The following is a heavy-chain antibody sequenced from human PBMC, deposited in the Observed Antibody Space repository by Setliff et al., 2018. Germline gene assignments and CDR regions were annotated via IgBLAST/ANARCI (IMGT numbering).Heavy chain of an antibody. CDR2: ISAYDGNT. Sequence: ASVKVSCKTSGFTFYTFGFSWVRQAPGQGLEWMGWISAYDGNTDYAQTFQDRVTMTIDTSTKTVFMELRRLRSDDTAVYYCTRSRAPSLVLAIDFDFWGQGTPVTVSS. J-gene: IGHJ4*02. D-gene: IGHD2-2*03. V-gene: IGHV1-18*01. CDR1: GFTFYTFG. CDR3: TRSRAPSLVLAIDFDF.